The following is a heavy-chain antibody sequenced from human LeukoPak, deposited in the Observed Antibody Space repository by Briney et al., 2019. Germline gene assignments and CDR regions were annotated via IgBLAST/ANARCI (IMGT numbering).Heavy chain of an antibody. J-gene: IGHJ3*02. V-gene: IGHV3-30*02. CDR2: IRYDGSNK. D-gene: IGHD3-3*01. CDR1: GFTFSSYG. Sequence: GGSLTLSCAASGFTFSSYGMHWVRQVPGKGLEWVAFIRYDGSNKYYADSVKGRFTISRDNSENTLYLRMNNLRAEDTAVVYCARTYYDYWSGPYAFDIWGQGTMVTVSS. CDR3: ARTYYDYWSGPYAFDI.